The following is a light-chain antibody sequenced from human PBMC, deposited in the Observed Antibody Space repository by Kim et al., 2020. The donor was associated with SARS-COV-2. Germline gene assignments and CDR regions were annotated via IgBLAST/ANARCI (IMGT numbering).Light chain of an antibody. Sequence: STLSASVGDRVTITCRASESISNWLAWYQQKPGKAPKVLIYEASTLRSGVPSRFSGSRSGTEFTLTISSLQPDDSASYYCQQDNGHFGQGTKLEI. V-gene: IGKV1-5*03. CDR3: QQDNGH. CDR2: EAS. CDR1: ESISNW. J-gene: IGKJ2*01.